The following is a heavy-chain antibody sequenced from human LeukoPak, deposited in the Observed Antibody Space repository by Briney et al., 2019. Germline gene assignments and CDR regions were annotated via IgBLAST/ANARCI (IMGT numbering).Heavy chain of an antibody. J-gene: IGHJ4*02. D-gene: IGHD3-3*01. V-gene: IGHV1-18*01. CDR1: GYTFTSYG. Sequence: ASVKVSCKASGYTFTSYGISWVRQAPGQGLEWMGWISAYNGNTNYAQKLQGRVTMTTDTSTSTAYMELRSLRSGDTAVYYCARGYDFWSGYSPFPYFDYWGQGTLVTVSS. CDR2: ISAYNGNT. CDR3: ARGYDFWSGYSPFPYFDY.